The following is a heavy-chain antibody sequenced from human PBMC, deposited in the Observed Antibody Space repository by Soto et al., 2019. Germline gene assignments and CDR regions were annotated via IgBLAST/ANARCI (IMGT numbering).Heavy chain of an antibody. CDR3: ASLTPPPVDYSDY. D-gene: IGHD4-4*01. CDR1: GGSISSSSYY. Sequence: QLQLQESGPGLVKPSETLSLTCTVSGGSISSSSYYWGWIRQPPGKGLEWIGSIYYSGSTYYNPSLKSRVTISVDTSKNQFSLKLSSVTAADTAVYYCASLTPPPVDYSDYWGQGTLVTVSS. V-gene: IGHV4-39*01. CDR2: IYYSGST. J-gene: IGHJ4*02.